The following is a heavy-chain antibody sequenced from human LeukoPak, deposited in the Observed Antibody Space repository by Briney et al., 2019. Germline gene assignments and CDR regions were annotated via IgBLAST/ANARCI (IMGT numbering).Heavy chain of an antibody. Sequence: SETLSLTCTVSGGSISSGDYYWSWIRQPPGKGLEWIGYTYYSGSTYYNPSLKSRVTISVDTSKNQFSLKLSSVTAADTAVYYCARTQNWDWYFDLWGRGTLVTVSS. CDR2: TYYSGST. V-gene: IGHV4-30-4*01. J-gene: IGHJ2*01. D-gene: IGHD7-27*01. CDR1: GGSISSGDYY. CDR3: ARTQNWDWYFDL.